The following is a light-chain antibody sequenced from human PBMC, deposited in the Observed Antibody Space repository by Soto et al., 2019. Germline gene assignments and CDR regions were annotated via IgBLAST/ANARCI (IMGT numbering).Light chain of an antibody. CDR1: PRDVGGYNY. CDR3: SSYTISNTPRFV. J-gene: IGLJ1*01. CDR2: DVT. V-gene: IGLV2-14*03. Sequence: QSVLTQASSVSGCPGQSITISCSRPPRDVGGYNYVSWYQQYPGKSPNLSIYDVTHRASGVSNRFSGSKSGNTASVTISGLQAEDEADYYRSSYTISNTPRFVVGTGTKVTVL.